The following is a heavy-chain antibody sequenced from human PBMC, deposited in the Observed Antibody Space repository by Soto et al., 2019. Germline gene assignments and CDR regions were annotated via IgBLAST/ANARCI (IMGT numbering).Heavy chain of an antibody. J-gene: IGHJ4*02. CDR2: IVPVFETT. V-gene: IGHV1-69*01. Sequence: QVQLEQSGAEVKKPGSSVNVSCKASGGTFESYVFNWVRQAPGHGLEWMGEIVPVFETTKYAQKFQGRVTITADEPSSTVYMELSSLRSDDTAIYYCATLPRPGSWGQGTLVTVSS. D-gene: IGHD2-15*01. CDR3: ATLPRPGS. CDR1: GGTFESYV.